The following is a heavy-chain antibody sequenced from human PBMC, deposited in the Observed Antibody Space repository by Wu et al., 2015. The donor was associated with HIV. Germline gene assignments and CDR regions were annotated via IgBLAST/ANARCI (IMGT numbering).Heavy chain of an antibody. CDR1: GGSTTGYY. V-gene: IGHV4-59*01. CDR2: MYYNGNT. D-gene: IGHD4-23*01. J-gene: IGHJ4*02. CDR3: VRERWHGAQLFYFDF. Sequence: QVQLQESGPGLVKPSETLSLTCSFSGGSTTGYYWNWIRQAPGKGLEWIGYMYYNGNTKYNPSFESRVTISADTSKDQFSLKLSSVTAADTAVYYCVRERWHGAQLFYFDFWGQGKLVTVSS.